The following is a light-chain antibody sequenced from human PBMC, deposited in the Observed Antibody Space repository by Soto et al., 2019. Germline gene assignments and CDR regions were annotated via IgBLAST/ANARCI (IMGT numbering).Light chain of an antibody. Sequence: EIVLTQSPGTLSLSPGERATLSCRASQSVSSSYLAWYHQKPGQAPRLLIYGASSSATGIPDRFSGSGYGTDFTLNISRLEPEDFAVYSCQQYGSSPTWTFGQGTKVEIK. V-gene: IGKV3-20*01. J-gene: IGKJ1*01. CDR1: QSVSSSY. CDR2: GAS. CDR3: QQYGSSPTWT.